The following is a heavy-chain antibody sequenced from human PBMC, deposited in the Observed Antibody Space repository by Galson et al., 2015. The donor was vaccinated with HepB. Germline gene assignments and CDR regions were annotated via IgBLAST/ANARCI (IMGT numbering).Heavy chain of an antibody. D-gene: IGHD4-11*01. J-gene: IGHJ6*02. V-gene: IGHV1-24*01. Sequence: SVKVSCKVSGYTLTELSMHWVRQAPGKGLEWMGGFDPEDGETIYAQKFQGRVTMTEDTSTDTAYMELSSLRSEDTAVYYCASHTTVTYYYYYGMDVWGQGTTVTVSS. CDR2: FDPEDGET. CDR3: ASHTTVTYYYYYGMDV. CDR1: GYTLTELS.